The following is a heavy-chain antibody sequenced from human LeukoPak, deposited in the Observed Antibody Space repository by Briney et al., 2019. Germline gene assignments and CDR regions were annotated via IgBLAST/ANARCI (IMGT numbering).Heavy chain of an antibody. D-gene: IGHD2-8*01. Sequence: ASVKVSCKTSGYSFSSYGIAWVRQAPGQGLEWMGWISGYNGKTDYAENLQGGVTMTTDTSTRTGYMELKNLRSDDTAVYYCARGRIVLMVYAIYDYWGQGALVAVSS. CDR1: GYSFSSYG. V-gene: IGHV1-18*01. CDR2: ISGYNGKT. J-gene: IGHJ4*02. CDR3: ARGRIVLMVYAIYDY.